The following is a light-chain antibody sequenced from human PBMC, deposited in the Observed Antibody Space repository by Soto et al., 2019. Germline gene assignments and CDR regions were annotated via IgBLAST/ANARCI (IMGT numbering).Light chain of an antibody. CDR3: QTWSTDIRV. CDR2: LNSDGSH. Sequence: QPVLTQPPSASASPGASVKLTCTLSSGHNSYAIAWHQQQPEKGPRYLMKLNSDGSHSKGDGIPDRFSGSSSGAERYLTIHSLPSEDEADYYCQTWSTDIRVFGGGTKLTVL. V-gene: IGLV4-69*01. J-gene: IGLJ3*02. CDR1: SGHNSYA.